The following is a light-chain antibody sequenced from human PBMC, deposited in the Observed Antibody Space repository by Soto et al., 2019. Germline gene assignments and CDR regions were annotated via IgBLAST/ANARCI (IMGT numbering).Light chain of an antibody. J-gene: IGLJ3*02. CDR3: QSYDSSLSGWV. V-gene: IGLV1-40*01. CDR1: ISNIGAGYD. Sequence: QSVLTQPPSVSGARGQRVTISCTASISNIGAGYDVHWYQQLPGTVPKLLIYGNSNRPSGVPDRFSGSKSGTSASLAITGLQAEDEADYYCQSYDSSLSGWVFGGGTKLTVL. CDR2: GNS.